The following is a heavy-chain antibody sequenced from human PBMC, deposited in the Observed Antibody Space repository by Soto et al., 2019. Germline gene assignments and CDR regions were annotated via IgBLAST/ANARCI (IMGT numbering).Heavy chain of an antibody. Sequence: GASVEVSCKASGSTCTSYAMHWVRQAPEQRHKWMRWINAGNGNTKNSQKYQDRVTLTRDTSEGTAHMEVSILRAEDTAVYNYARYGRIPSRGRNQFGAWGIDYRGQGTLVTVS. D-gene: IGHD3-16*01. CDR3: ARYGRIPSRGRNQFGAWGIDY. V-gene: IGHV1-3*01. J-gene: IGHJ4*02. CDR1: GSTCTSYA. CDR2: INAGNGNT.